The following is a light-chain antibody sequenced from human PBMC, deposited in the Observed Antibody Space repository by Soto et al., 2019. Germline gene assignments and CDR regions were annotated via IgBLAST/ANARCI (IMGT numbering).Light chain of an antibody. CDR2: TND. CDR1: SSNIGTSS. V-gene: IGLV1-44*01. Sequence: QSVLTQPPSASGTPVQTVTLSCSGSSSNIGTSSVHWYKHLPGTAPKPLIYTNDQRPSGVPDRFSGSKSGTSASLAISGLQSEDEADYYCAVWDDSLNGHVFGAGTKVTVL. J-gene: IGLJ1*01. CDR3: AVWDDSLNGHV.